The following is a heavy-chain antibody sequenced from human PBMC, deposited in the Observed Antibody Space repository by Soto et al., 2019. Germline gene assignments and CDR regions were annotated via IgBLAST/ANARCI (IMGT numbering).Heavy chain of an antibody. D-gene: IGHD3-10*01. Sequence: EVQLVQSGAEVKKPGESLRISCKGSGYSFTSYWISWVRQMPGKGLEWMGRIDPSDSYTNYSPSFQGHVTISADKSISTAYLQWSSLKASDTAMYYCARLAMVRGVPTYAMDVWGQGTTVTLSS. CDR2: IDPSDSYT. V-gene: IGHV5-10-1*01. CDR1: GYSFTSYW. CDR3: ARLAMVRGVPTYAMDV. J-gene: IGHJ6*02.